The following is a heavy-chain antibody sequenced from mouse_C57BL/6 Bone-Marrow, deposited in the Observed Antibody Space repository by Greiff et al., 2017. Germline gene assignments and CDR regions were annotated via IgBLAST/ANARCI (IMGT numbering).Heavy chain of an antibody. Sequence: VQLQQPGAELVKPGASVKLSCKASGYTFTSYWMHWVKQRPGRGLEWIGRIDPNSGGTTYNEKFKSKATLTVDNPSSTAYKQRSRLASADSAVYYCARWETTGYFYVWGTGTTVTVSS. CDR2: IDPNSGGT. D-gene: IGHD1-1*01. CDR3: ARWETTGYFYV. V-gene: IGHV1-72*01. CDR1: GYTFTSYW. J-gene: IGHJ1*03.